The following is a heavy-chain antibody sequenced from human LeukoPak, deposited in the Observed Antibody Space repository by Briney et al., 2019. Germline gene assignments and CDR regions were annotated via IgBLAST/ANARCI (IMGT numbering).Heavy chain of an antibody. CDR1: GGSISSGGYS. J-gene: IGHJ5*02. CDR3: ARELAGANWFDP. V-gene: IGHV4-30-2*01. Sequence: PSETLSLTCAVSGGSISSGGYSWRWIRQPPGKGLEWIGYIYHSGSTYYNPSLKSRVTISVDRSKNQFSLKLSSVTAADTAVYYCARELAGANWFDPWGQGTLVTVSS. CDR2: IYHSGST. D-gene: IGHD6-19*01.